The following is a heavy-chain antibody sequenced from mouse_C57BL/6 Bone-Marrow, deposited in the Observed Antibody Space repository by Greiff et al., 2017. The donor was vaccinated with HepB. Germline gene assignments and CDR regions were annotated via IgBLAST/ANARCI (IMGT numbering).Heavy chain of an antibody. V-gene: IGHV1-64*01. CDR1: GYTFTSYW. Sequence: VQLQQPGAELVKPGASVKLSCKASGYTFTSYWMHWVKQRPGQGLEWIGMIHPNSGSTNYNEKFKSKATLTEDKSSSTAYMQLSSLTSEDSAVYYCAVIYYGIFYAMDYWGQGTSVTVSS. CDR2: IHPNSGST. D-gene: IGHD2-1*01. J-gene: IGHJ4*01. CDR3: AVIYYGIFYAMDY.